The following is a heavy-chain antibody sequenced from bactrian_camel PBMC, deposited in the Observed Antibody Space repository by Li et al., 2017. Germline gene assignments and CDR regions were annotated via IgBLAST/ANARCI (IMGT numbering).Heavy chain of an antibody. Sequence: HVQLVESGGGSVQAGGSLRLSCAASGYTSVNYCMAWFRRAPGKEREGVAVLTSGRYPTYADFVKGRFTISRDTAKNTLYLQLDDLKPEDTARYYCAADPRSTSCWFGVRDFAYEGPGTQVTVS. CDR3: AADPRSTSCWFGVRDFAY. CDR2: LTSGRYP. D-gene: IGHD6*01. V-gene: IGHV3S55*01. CDR1: GYTSVNYC. J-gene: IGHJ6*01.